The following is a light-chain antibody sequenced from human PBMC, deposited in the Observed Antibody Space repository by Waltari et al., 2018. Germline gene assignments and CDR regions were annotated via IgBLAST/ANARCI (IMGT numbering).Light chain of an antibody. Sequence: DVVLTQSPQSLPVTLGQPASISCRSSQSLVHSNGNTYLTWLQQRPGHFPRHLIYEVSNRDSGVPDRFSGSGSGTDFTLKISRVEAEDVGVYYCMQGTHWPPWTFGQGTKVEIK. V-gene: IGKV2-30*02. CDR1: QSLVHSNGNTY. J-gene: IGKJ1*01. CDR3: MQGTHWPPWT. CDR2: EVS.